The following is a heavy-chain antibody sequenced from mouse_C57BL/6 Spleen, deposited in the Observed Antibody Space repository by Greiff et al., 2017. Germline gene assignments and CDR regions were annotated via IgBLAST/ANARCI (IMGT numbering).Heavy chain of an antibody. CDR3: ASPRQLRLPDYAMDY. Sequence: EVQLQQSVAELVRPGASVKLSCTASGFNIKNTYMHWVKQRPEQGLEWIGRIDPANGNTKYAPKFQGKATITADTSSNTAYLQLSSLTSEDTAIYYGASPRQLRLPDYAMDYWGQGTSVTVAS. CDR1: GFNIKNTY. V-gene: IGHV14-3*01. CDR2: IDPANGNT. D-gene: IGHD3-2*02. J-gene: IGHJ4*01.